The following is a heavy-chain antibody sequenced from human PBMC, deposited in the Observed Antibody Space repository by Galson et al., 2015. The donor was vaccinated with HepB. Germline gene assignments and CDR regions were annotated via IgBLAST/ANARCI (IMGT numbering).Heavy chain of an antibody. CDR1: GYTSNTYN. CDR2: INTGHGHT. J-gene: IGHJ4*02. CDR3: AKAPRISFGGFRQPLTK. D-gene: IGHD3-10*01. V-gene: IGHV1-3*04. Sequence: SVKVSCKASGYTSNTYNIHWVRQAPGQSLDWVGWINTGHGHTQYSRQFQGRVTISRDQAASTAYMDLSSLTSEDTAIYYCAKAPRISFGGFRQPLTKWGPGTLVTVSS.